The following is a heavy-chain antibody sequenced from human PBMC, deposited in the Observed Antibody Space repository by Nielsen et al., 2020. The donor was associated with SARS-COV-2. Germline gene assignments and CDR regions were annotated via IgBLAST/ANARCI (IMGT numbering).Heavy chain of an antibody. Sequence: SETLSLTCAVYGGSFGGYYWSWIRQPPGKGLEWIGEVNHRGGTNYSPSLKSRVTISMDASKNQFSLKMNSVTAADTAVYYCARAPLLRNAFDIWGQGTMVTVSS. V-gene: IGHV4-34*01. CDR2: VNHRGGT. D-gene: IGHD1-26*01. CDR1: GGSFGGYY. CDR3: ARAPLLRNAFDI. J-gene: IGHJ3*02.